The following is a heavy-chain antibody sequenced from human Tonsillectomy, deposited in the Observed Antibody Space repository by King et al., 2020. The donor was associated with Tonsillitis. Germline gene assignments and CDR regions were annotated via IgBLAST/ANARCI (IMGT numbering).Heavy chain of an antibody. Sequence: QLVQSGAEVKKPGASVKVSCKASGYTFTGYYMHWVQQAPGQGLEWMGWINPNSGGTNYAQKFHGRVTMTRDTSISTTYMELSRLRSDDTAVYYCARVPRYDSSGPYYFDYWGQGTLVTVSS. J-gene: IGHJ4*02. CDR2: INPNSGGT. V-gene: IGHV1-2*02. CDR1: GYTFTGYY. CDR3: ARVPRYDSSGPYYFDY. D-gene: IGHD3-22*01.